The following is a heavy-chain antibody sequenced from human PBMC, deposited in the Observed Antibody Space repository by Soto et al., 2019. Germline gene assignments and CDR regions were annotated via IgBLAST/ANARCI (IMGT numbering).Heavy chain of an antibody. D-gene: IGHD5-12*01. CDR1: GFTFSSYW. J-gene: IGHJ4*02. Sequence: PGGSLRLSCAASGFTFSSYWMHWVRQTPGKGLVWVSHINSDGSDTTYADSVKGRFTISRDNAKNTLYLQMNSLRAEDTAVYYCAKGSRGYTGYVFDYWGQGALVTVSS. CDR2: INSDGSDT. CDR3: AKGSRGYTGYVFDY. V-gene: IGHV3-74*01.